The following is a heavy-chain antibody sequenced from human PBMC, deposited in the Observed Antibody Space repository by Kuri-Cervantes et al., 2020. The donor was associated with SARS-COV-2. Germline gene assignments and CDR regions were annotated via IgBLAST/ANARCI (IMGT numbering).Heavy chain of an antibody. Sequence: GESLKISCAASGFTFSNAWMSWVRQAPGKGLEWVGRIKSKTDGGTTDYAAPVKGRFTISRDNAKNSLYLQMNSLRAEDTAVYYCARDLKAGGSFYYGDHYFDYWGQGTLVTVSS. CDR3: ARDLKAGGSFYYGDHYFDY. J-gene: IGHJ4*02. D-gene: IGHD4-17*01. CDR1: GFTFSNAW. CDR2: IKSKTDGGTT. V-gene: IGHV3-15*01.